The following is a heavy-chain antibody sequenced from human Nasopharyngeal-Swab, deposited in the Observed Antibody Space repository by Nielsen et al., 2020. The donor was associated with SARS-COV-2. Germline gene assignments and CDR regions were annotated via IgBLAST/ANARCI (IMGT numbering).Heavy chain of an antibody. CDR1: GASISSSDYY. CDR2: IYYTGST. D-gene: IGHD3-10*01. V-gene: IGHV4-61*05. J-gene: IGHJ6*04. Sequence: GSLRLSCSVSGASISSSDYYWGWIRQPPGKGLEWIGYIYYTGSTNYNPSLKSRLTISVDRSKNQFSLRLSSVTAADTAVYYCARHFRGGDVWGNGTTVTVSS. CDR3: ARHFRGGDV.